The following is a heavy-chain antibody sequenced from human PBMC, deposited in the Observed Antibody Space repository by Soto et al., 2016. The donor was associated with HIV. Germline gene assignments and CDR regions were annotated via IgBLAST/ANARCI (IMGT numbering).Heavy chain of an antibody. V-gene: IGHV3-74*01. CDR3: ARDRFVFGVRFPLTI. CDR1: GFNFSSYW. J-gene: IGHJ4*02. D-gene: IGHD3-3*01. Sequence: EVQLVESGGGLVQPGGSLRLSCAASGFNFSSYWMHWVRQAPGKGLMWVSRINSDGSNTRYADSVKGRFTISRDNAKNTLYLQMNSLRADDTAVYYCARDRFVFGVRFPLTIRGQGTLVTVSS. CDR2: INSDGSNT.